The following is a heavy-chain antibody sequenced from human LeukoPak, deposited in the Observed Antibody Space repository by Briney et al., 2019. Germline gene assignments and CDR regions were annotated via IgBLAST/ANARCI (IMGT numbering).Heavy chain of an antibody. J-gene: IGHJ4*02. CDR2: IYSGGST. V-gene: IGHV3-53*01. Sequence: GRSLRLSCAASGFTVSSNYMSWVRQAPGKGLEWVSVIYSGGSTYYADSVKGRFTISRDNAKNSLYLQMNSLRAEDTAVYYCAKDPAWELPNRLDYWGQGTLVTVSS. CDR3: AKDPAWELPNRLDY. D-gene: IGHD1-26*01. CDR1: GFTVSSNY.